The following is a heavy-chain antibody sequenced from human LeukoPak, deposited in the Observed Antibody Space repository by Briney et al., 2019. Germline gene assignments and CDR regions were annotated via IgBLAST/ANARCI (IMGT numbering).Heavy chain of an antibody. Sequence: SETLSLTCAVYGGSFSGYYWSWLRQPPGKGLEWIGEINHSGSTNYNPSLKSRVTISVDTSKNQFSLKLSSVTAADTAVYYCASRKRVYDSSGYKYHFDYWGQGTLVTVSS. J-gene: IGHJ4*02. V-gene: IGHV4-34*01. D-gene: IGHD3-22*01. CDR1: GGSFSGYY. CDR2: INHSGST. CDR3: ASRKRVYDSSGYKYHFDY.